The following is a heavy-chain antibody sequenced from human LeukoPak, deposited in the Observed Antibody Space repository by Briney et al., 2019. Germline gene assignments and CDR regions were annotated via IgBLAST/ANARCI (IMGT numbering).Heavy chain of an antibody. D-gene: IGHD5-12*01. V-gene: IGHV3-23*01. J-gene: IGHJ6*02. CDR2: ISDSGGST. Sequence: GGSLRLSCAASGFTISSYAMSWVRQAPGKGLEWISAISDSGGSTYYADSVKGRFTISRDNSKNTLYLQMNSLRAEDTAVYYCARYSGYDYYYYYGMDVWGQGTTVTVSS. CDR3: ARYSGYDYYYYYGMDV. CDR1: GFTISSYA.